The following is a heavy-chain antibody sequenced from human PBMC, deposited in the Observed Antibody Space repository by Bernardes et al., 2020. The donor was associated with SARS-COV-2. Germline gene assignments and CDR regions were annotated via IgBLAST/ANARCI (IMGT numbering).Heavy chain of an antibody. CDR1: GFTFDDYA. CDR2: ISWNSGSI. J-gene: IGHJ4*02. D-gene: IGHD5-12*01. CDR3: AKDMAVATITIPGDY. V-gene: IGHV3-9*01. Sequence: GGSLRLSCAASGFTFDDYAMHWVRQAPGKGLEWVSGISWNSGSIGYADSVKGRFTISRDNAKNSLYLQMNSLRAEDTALYYCAKDMAVATITIPGDYWGQGTLVTVSS.